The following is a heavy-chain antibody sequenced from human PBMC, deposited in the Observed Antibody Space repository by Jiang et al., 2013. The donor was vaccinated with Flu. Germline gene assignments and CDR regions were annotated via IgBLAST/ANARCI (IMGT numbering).Heavy chain of an antibody. V-gene: IGHV1-69*04. D-gene: IGHD3-3*01. J-gene: IGHJ6*02. Sequence: GAEVKKPGSSVKVSCKASGGTFSSYAISWVRQAPGQGLEWMGRIIPILGIANYAQEFQGRVTITADKSTSTAYMELSSLRSEDTAVYYCANSKTYYDFWSGYYKVSEDYYYGMDVWGQGTTVTVSS. CDR2: IIPILGIA. CDR1: GGTFSSYA. CDR3: ANSKTYYDFWSGYYKVSEDYYYGMDV.